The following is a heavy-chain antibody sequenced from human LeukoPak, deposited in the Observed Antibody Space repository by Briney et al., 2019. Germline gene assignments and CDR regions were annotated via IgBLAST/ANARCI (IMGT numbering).Heavy chain of an antibody. Sequence: CGPRLVNPTQTLTLTCTFSGFSLSTSGMCVSWIRQPPGKALEWLARIDWDDNKYYTTSLTTRLTISKDTSKNQVVLTMTNMDPVDTATYYCARTVPCSSSRYVFDYWGKGTRVPLSS. J-gene: IGHJ4*02. V-gene: IGHV2-70*11. CDR2: IDWDDNK. D-gene: IGHD6-13*01. CDR3: ARTVPCSSSRYVFDY. CDR1: GFSLSTSGMC.